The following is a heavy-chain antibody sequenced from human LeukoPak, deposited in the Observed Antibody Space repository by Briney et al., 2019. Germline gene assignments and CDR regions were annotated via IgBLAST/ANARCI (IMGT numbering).Heavy chain of an antibody. D-gene: IGHD3-3*01. J-gene: IGHJ3*02. CDR1: GFTFSSYG. CDR3: ARPRDRSITIFGVDRDAFDI. CDR2: IRYDGSNK. Sequence: AGGSLRLSCAASGFTFSSYGMHWVRQAPGKGLEWVAFIRYDGSNKYYADSVKGRFTISRDNSKNTLYLQMNSLRAEDTAVYYCARPRDRSITIFGVDRDAFDIWGQGTMVTVSS. V-gene: IGHV3-30*02.